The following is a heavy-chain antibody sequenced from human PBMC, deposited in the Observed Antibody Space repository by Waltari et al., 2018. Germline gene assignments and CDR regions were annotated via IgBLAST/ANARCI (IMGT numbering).Heavy chain of an antibody. CDR2: FHSGGTT. J-gene: IGHJ6*03. V-gene: IGHV3-23*03. Sequence: VQLLESGGGLVQPGGSLRLSCAASGFTFGHSAMSCGRQAPGRGWEWVSVFHSGGTTYYAESVKGRFTISRDNSKNTLYLQMNSLRAEDTAVYYCAKDSSPFLEHRVYYYYYMDVWGKGTTVTVSS. CDR1: GFTFGHSA. CDR3: AKDSSPFLEHRVYYYYYMDV. D-gene: IGHD3-3*01.